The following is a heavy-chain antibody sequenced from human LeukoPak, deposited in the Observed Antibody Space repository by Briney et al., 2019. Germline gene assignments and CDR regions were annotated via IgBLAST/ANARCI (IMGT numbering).Heavy chain of an antibody. CDR2: IKQDGSEK. D-gene: IGHD5-18*01. V-gene: IGHV3-7*01. J-gene: IGHJ4*02. Sequence: PGGSLRLSCAASGFTFSSYWMSWVRQAPGKGLEWVANIKQDGSEKYYVDSVKGRFTISRDNAKNSLYLQMNSLRAEDAAVYYCASSYSYGLPFDYWGQGTLVTVSS. CDR3: ASSYSYGLPFDY. CDR1: GFTFSSYW.